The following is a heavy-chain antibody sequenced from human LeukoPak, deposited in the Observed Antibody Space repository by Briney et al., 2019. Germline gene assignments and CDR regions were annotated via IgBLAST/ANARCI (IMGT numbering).Heavy chain of an antibody. V-gene: IGHV3-23*01. CDR3: AKNSGSCSGGSCYSYYYYGMDV. J-gene: IGHJ6*02. CDR2: ISGSGSTT. Sequence: GGSLRLSCAASGLTFSSYAMTWVRQAPGKGLEWVSVISGSGSTTYYADSVKGRFTISRDNSKTTLYLQMSSLRAEDTAVYYCAKNSGSCSGGSCYSYYYYGMDVWGQGTTVTVSS. D-gene: IGHD2-15*01. CDR1: GLTFSSYA.